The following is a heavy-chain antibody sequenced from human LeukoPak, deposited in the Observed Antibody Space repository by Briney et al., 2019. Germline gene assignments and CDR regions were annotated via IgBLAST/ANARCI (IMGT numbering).Heavy chain of an antibody. CDR2: INPNSGVT. CDR1: GYTFTGYY. Sequence: GASVKVSCKASGYTFTGYYMHWVRQAPGQGLEWMGWINPNSGVTKYAQKFQGRVTMTSDTSISTAYMELSRLRSDDTAVYYCARDIVVVVAATYDAFDIWGQGTMVTVSS. V-gene: IGHV1-2*02. J-gene: IGHJ3*02. CDR3: ARDIVVVVAATYDAFDI. D-gene: IGHD2-15*01.